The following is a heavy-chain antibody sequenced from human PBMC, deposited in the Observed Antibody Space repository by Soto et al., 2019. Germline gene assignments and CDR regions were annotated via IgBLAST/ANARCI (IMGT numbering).Heavy chain of an antibody. D-gene: IGHD3-10*01. J-gene: IGHJ6*02. CDR3: ATNRPRQYYYGMDV. CDR2: IYPGDSDT. Sequence: GEPLKMSCHGSGYSFANYWIALVLQMPGKGLDGVGVIYPGDSDTRYSPSFRGQVTISADKSISHVYLQWSSLKASDTAMYYCATNRPRQYYYGMDVCRQGTTVTVSS. CDR1: GYSFANYW. V-gene: IGHV5-51*01.